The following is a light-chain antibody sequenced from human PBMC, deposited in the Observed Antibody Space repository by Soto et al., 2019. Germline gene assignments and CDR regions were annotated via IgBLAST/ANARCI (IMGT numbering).Light chain of an antibody. CDR3: AAWDDSLSGVA. Sequence: QSVLTQPPSASGTPGQRVTISCSGSTFNIGINDVFWYQQLPGTAPKLLIYRNNQRPSGVPDRFSGSKSGTSASLAVSGLRSEDEADYYCAAWDDSLSGVAFGGGTKITVL. CDR2: RNN. J-gene: IGLJ2*01. V-gene: IGLV1-47*01. CDR1: TFNIGIND.